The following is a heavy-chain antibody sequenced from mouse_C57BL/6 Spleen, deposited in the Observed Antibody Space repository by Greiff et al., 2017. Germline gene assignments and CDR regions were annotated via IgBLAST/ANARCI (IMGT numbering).Heavy chain of an antibody. D-gene: IGHD2-4*01. Sequence: QVQLKQPGAELVKPGASVKLSCKASGYTFTSYWMQWVKQRPGQGLEWIGEIDPSDSYTNYNQKFKGKATLTVDTSSSTAYMQLSSLTSEDSAVYYCARSLYYDYVWGQGTLVTVSA. J-gene: IGHJ3*02. CDR3: ARSLYYDYV. CDR1: GYTFTSYW. CDR2: IDPSDSYT. V-gene: IGHV1-50*01.